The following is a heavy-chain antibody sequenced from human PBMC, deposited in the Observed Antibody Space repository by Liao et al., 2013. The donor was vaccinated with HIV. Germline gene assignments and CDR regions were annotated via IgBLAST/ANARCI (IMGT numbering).Heavy chain of an antibody. V-gene: IGHV4-39*07. CDR2: IYTSKNT. CDR3: ARDLSRVTIFGVLYYMDV. J-gene: IGHJ6*03. CDR1: GGFISSSSYY. D-gene: IGHD3-3*01. Sequence: QLQLQESGPGLVKPSETLFLTCTVSGGFISSSSYYWGWIRQPPGKGLEWIGSIYTSKNTNYNPSLKSRVTMSVDTSKNQFSLKLSSVTAADTAVYYCARDLSRVTIFGVLYYMDVWGKGTTVTVSS.